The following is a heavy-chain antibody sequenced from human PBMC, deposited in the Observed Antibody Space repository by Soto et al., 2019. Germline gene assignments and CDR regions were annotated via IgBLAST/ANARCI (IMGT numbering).Heavy chain of an antibody. V-gene: IGHV3-23*01. CDR3: AKAQGVSLGIGGDAFDI. Sequence: GGSLRLSCAASGFTFSSYAMSWVRQAPGKGLEWVSAISGSGGSTYYADSVKGRFTISRDNSKNTLYLQMNSLRAEDTAVYYCAKAQGVSLGIGGDAFDIWGQGTMVTVSS. D-gene: IGHD7-27*01. J-gene: IGHJ3*02. CDR2: ISGSGGST. CDR1: GFTFSSYA.